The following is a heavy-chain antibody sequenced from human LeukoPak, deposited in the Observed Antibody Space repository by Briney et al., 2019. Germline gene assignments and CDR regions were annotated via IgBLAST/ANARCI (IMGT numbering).Heavy chain of an antibody. CDR1: GFSFSNYS. CDR3: ARLKYCTTSTCSQGAFDI. J-gene: IGHJ3*02. V-gene: IGHV3-48*04. CDR2: LSNASTTI. D-gene: IGHD2-2*01. Sequence: GGSLRLSCAASGFSFSNYSMSGVRQAPGKGLEWLSYLSNASTTINYAGSLKGRFIISRDNAKNSLYLQMNSLRAEDTAVYYCARLKYCTTSTCSQGAFDIWGQGTMVTVSS.